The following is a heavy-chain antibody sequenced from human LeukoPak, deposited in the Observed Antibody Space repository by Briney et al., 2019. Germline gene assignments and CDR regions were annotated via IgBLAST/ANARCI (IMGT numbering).Heavy chain of an antibody. D-gene: IGHD6-19*01. CDR2: INHSGST. V-gene: IGHV4-34*01. Sequence: SENLSLTCAVYGGSFSGYYWSWIRQPPGKGLEWIGEINHSGSTNYNPSLRSRVTISVDTSKNQFSLKLSSVTAADTAVYYCARGGPPVAGTNNNWFDPWGQGTLVTVSS. CDR1: GGSFSGYY. J-gene: IGHJ5*02. CDR3: ARGGPPVAGTNNNWFDP.